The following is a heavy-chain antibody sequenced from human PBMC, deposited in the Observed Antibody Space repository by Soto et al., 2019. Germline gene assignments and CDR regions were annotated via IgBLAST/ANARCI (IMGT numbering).Heavy chain of an antibody. CDR1: GGSISSYY. CDR2: FYESGST. J-gene: IGHJ4*02. V-gene: IGHV4-59*01. D-gene: IGHD4-17*01. CDR3: ARVSTPDYFPS. Sequence: SETLSLTCTVSGGSISSYYWTWIRQSPGKGLEWIGYFYESGSTTYNPSLESRVTMSLDTSKNQFSLKLSSVTAADTAGYYCARVSTPDYFPSGGQEPLVPVSS.